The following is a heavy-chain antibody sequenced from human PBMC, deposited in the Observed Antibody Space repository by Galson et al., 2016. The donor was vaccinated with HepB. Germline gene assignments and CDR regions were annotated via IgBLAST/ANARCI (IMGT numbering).Heavy chain of an antibody. CDR2: ISAYNGNT. CDR1: GYTFSNYG. Sequence: SVKVSCKASGYTFSNYGIGWVRQAPGQGLEWMGWISAYNGNTNYAEKVQDRVTMTTDTSTNTAYLELRSLRSDDTAVYYCARDLYDVWSGYRRYNWFDPWGQGXLVTVSS. D-gene: IGHD3-3*01. V-gene: IGHV1-18*01. J-gene: IGHJ5*02. CDR3: ARDLYDVWSGYRRYNWFDP.